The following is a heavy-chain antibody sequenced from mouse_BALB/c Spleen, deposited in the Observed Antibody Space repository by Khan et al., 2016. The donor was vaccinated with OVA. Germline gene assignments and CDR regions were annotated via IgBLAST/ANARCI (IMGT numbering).Heavy chain of an antibody. CDR1: GYTFTNYV. CDR3: TRFHGGY. CDR2: INTYTGEP. Sequence: QIQLVQSGPELKKPGETVKISCKASGYTFTNYVMNWVKQSPGKGLKWMGWINTYTGEPTYADDFMGRFAFSLEPSVSTAYLQINSPKNEDTATYFSTRFHGGYWGQGTTLTVSS. V-gene: IGHV9-3-1*01. J-gene: IGHJ2*01.